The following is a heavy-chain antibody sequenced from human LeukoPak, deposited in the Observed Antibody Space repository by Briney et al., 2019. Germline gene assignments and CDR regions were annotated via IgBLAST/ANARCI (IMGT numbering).Heavy chain of an antibody. V-gene: IGHV3-23*01. J-gene: IGHJ4*02. D-gene: IGHD6-13*01. Sequence: LGGSLRLSCAASGFTFSSYAMSWVRQAPGKGLEWVSGISGSGGFTYYADSVKGRFTISRDNSKNTLYLQMNSLRGDDTAVYYCAKGGSSWSEIDYWGQGSLVTVSS. CDR1: GFTFSSYA. CDR3: AKGGSSWSEIDY. CDR2: ISGSGGFT.